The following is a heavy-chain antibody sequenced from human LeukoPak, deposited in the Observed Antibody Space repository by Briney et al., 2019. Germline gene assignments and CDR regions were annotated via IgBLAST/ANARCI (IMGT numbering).Heavy chain of an antibody. CDR2: IIPMFGTV. V-gene: IGHV1-69*13. J-gene: IGHJ4*02. Sequence: ASVKVSCKASGGTFISYAISWVRQAPGQGLEWMGGIIPMFGTVNYAQKFQGRVTITADESTSTAYMELSSLRSEDTAVYFCARGVPATAILEYYFDYWGQGTLVTVSS. CDR3: ARGVPATAILEYYFDY. CDR1: GGTFISYA. D-gene: IGHD2-2*02.